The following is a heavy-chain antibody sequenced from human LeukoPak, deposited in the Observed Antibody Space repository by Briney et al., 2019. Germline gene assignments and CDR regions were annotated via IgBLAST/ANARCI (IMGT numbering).Heavy chain of an antibody. J-gene: IGHJ4*02. V-gene: IGHV3-23*01. CDR3: AKDREKYDNGLQVDY. D-gene: IGHD5-24*01. CDR1: GFTFYSYA. CDR2: ISGSGGST. Sequence: PGGSLRLSCAASGFTFYSYAMSWVRQAPGKGMEWVSSISGSGGSTYYADSVKDRFTISRDNSKSTLYLQMNSLRAEDTALYYCAKDREKYDNGLQVDYWGQGTLVTVSS.